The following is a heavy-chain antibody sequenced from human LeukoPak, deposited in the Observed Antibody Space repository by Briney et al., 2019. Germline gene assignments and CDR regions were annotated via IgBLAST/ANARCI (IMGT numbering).Heavy chain of an antibody. CDR2: MKEDGSEK. D-gene: IGHD6-19*01. CDR1: GFTFSSYW. Sequence: GGSLKLSCAASGFTFSSYWMSWVRQAPGKGLEWVANMKEDGSEKYYVDSVRGRFTISRDNVMNSLLLHMDSLRDEDTAVYFCARLKELYGSGWFSYYYYMDVLGRETTVTVSS. CDR3: ARLKELYGSGWFSYYYYMDV. J-gene: IGHJ6*03. V-gene: IGHV3-7*01.